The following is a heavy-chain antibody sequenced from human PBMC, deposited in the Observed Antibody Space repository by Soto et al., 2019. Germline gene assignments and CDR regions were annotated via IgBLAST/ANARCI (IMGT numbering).Heavy chain of an antibody. J-gene: IGHJ6*02. CDR2: IIPIFGTA. Sequence: QVQLVQSGAEVKKPGSSVKVSCKASGGTFSSYAISWVRQAPGLGLEWMGGIIPIFGTANYAQKFQGRVTITADESTSTAYMELSSLRSEDTAVYYCARDKGYYYYYGMDVWGQGTTVTVSS. CDR1: GGTFSSYA. V-gene: IGHV1-69*01. CDR3: ARDKGYYYYYGMDV.